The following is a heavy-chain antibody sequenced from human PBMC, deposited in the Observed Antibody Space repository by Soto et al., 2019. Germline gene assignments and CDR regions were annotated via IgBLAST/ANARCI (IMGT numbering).Heavy chain of an antibody. V-gene: IGHV3-23*01. CDR3: AKATSATCTGSICFSFDY. D-gene: IGHD2-8*02. CDR1: GFTFSSYA. J-gene: IGHJ4*02. CDR2: FSGGRDTT. Sequence: PGGSLRLSCVASGFTFSSYAMSWVRQAPGQRLEWVATFSGGRDTTWHADSVKGRFTVSRDSSKNTLSLQMNSLRPEDTAQYYCAKATSATCTGSICFSFDYWGQGTLVTISS.